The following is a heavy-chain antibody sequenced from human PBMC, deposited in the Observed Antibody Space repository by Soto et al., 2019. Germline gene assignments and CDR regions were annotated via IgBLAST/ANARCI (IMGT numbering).Heavy chain of an antibody. CDR2: INAGNGNT. V-gene: IGHV1-3*01. CDR3: ARGSGSNYYYMDV. CDR1: GYTFTSYA. J-gene: IGHJ6*03. Sequence: QVHLVQSGAEVKKPGASVKVSFKASGYTFTSYAMHWVRQAPGQRLAWMGGINAGNGNTKYSQKFQGRDTITRDTSAIKAYMGLSSVRSEDTAVYCCARGSGSNYYYMDVWGKGDTVTVSS. D-gene: IGHD3-3*01.